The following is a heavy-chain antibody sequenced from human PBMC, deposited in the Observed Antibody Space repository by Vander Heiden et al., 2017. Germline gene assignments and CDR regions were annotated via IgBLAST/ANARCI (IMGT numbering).Heavy chain of an antibody. CDR2: IKQDGSEK. Sequence: EVQLVESGGGLVQPGGSPRLSCAASGFTFSSHWMSCVRQAPGKGLEWVANIKQDGSEKYYVDSVKGRFTISRDNAKNSLYLQMNSLRAEDTAVYYCAREGGYYDSSGYYYAPMGYWGQGTLVTVSS. CDR3: AREGGYYDSSGYYYAPMGY. V-gene: IGHV3-7*01. CDR1: GFTFSSHW. D-gene: IGHD3-22*01. J-gene: IGHJ4*02.